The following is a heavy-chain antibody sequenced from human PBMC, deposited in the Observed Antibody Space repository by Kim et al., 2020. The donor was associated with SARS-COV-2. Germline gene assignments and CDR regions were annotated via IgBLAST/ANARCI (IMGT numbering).Heavy chain of an antibody. J-gene: IGHJ4*02. Sequence: SETLSLTCTVSGGSISSYYWSWIRQPPGKGLEWIGYIYYSGSTNYNPSLKSRVTISVDTSKNQFSLKLSSVTAADTAVYYCARYEGHYFDYWGQGTLVTVSS. D-gene: IGHD3-3*01. CDR1: GGSISSYY. CDR2: IYYSGST. CDR3: ARYEGHYFDY. V-gene: IGHV4-59*13.